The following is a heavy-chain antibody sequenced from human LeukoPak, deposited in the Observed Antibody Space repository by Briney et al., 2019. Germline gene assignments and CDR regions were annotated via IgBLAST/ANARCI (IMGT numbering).Heavy chain of an antibody. V-gene: IGHV1-69*02. J-gene: IGHJ4*02. CDR2: IIPILGIA. CDR1: GYSFTTYW. D-gene: IGHD2-2*01. Sequence: KISCKGSGYSFTTYWISWVRQAPGQGLEWMGRIIPILGIANYAQKFQGRVTITADKSTSTAYMELSSLRSEDTAVYYCASPRTSHSGFDYWGQGTLVTVSS. CDR3: ASPRTSHSGFDY.